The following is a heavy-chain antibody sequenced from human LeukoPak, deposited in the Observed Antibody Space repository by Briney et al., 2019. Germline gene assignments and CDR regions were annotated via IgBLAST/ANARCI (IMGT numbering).Heavy chain of an antibody. CDR2: ISSSSSYI. V-gene: IGHV3-21*04. J-gene: IGHJ1*01. Sequence: PGGSLRLSCAASGFTFSSYSMNWVRQAPGKGLEWVSSISSSSSYIYYADSVKGRFTISRDNAKNSLYLQMNSLRAEDTAVYYCAREPGAGYYDSSGLGYFQHWGQGTLVTVSS. D-gene: IGHD3-22*01. CDR3: AREPGAGYYDSSGLGYFQH. CDR1: GFTFSSYS.